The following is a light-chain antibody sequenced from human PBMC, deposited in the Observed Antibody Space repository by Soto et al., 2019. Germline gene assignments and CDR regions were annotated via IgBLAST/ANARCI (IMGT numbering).Light chain of an antibody. CDR1: SSDVGGYNY. CDR3: SSYTTTNTYV. Sequence: QSALTQPASVSGSPGQSITISCTGTSSDVGGYNYVSWYQHHPGKAPKLMIYEVSNRPSGVSNRFSGSKSGNTASLTISGLQAEDEAGYYCSSYTTTNTYVFGSGTKLTVL. CDR2: EVS. V-gene: IGLV2-14*01. J-gene: IGLJ1*01.